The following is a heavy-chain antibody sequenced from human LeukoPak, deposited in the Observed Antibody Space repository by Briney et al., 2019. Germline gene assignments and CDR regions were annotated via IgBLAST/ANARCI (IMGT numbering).Heavy chain of an antibody. CDR3: ARDSRRDGYNILDY. J-gene: IGHJ4*02. CDR2: INPKSGDI. Sequence: VASVKVSCKASGYSFTGYYTHWVRQAPGQGLEWMGWINPKSGDINYAQKFQGRVTMTRDTSSSTAYMELSTLRSDDTAVYYCARDSRRDGYNILDYWGQGTLVTVSS. D-gene: IGHD5-24*01. V-gene: IGHV1-2*02. CDR1: GYSFTGYY.